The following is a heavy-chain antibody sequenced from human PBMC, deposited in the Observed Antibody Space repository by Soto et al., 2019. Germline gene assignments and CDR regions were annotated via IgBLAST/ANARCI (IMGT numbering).Heavy chain of an antibody. CDR2: ISYDGSNK. D-gene: IGHD3-22*01. J-gene: IGHJ3*02. CDR1: GFTFSSYA. Sequence: GESLKISCAASGFTFSSYAMHWVRQAPGKGLEWVAVISYDGSNKYYADSVKGRFTISRDNSKNTLYLQMNSLRAEDTAVYYCARGRGGPLMGKMVTMRHAFDIWGQGTMVTVSS. V-gene: IGHV3-30-3*01. CDR3: ARGRGGPLMGKMVTMRHAFDI.